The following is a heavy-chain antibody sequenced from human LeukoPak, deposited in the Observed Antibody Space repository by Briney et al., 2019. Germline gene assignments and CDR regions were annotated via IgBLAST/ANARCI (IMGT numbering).Heavy chain of an antibody. CDR2: IDPSGGST. CDR1: GYTFTSYY. J-gene: IGHJ3*02. V-gene: IGHV1-46*01. Sequence: ASVKVSCKASGYTFTSYYMHWVRQAPGQGLEWMGIIDPSGGSTSYAQKFQGRVTMTRDTSTSTVYMELSSLRSEDTAVYYCASPTYCGGDCLYAFDIWGQGTMVTVSS. CDR3: ASPTYCGGDCLYAFDI. D-gene: IGHD2-21*02.